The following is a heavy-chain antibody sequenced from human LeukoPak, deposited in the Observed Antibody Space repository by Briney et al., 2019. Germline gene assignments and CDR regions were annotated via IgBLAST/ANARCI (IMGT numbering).Heavy chain of an antibody. CDR2: ISGSGGST. D-gene: IGHD4-17*01. Sequence: PGGSLRLSCAASGFTFSSYAMSWVRQAPGKWLEWVSAISGSGGSTYYADSVKGRFTISRDNSKNTLYLQMNSLRAEDTAVYYCAKGTKVTTNFDYWGQGTLVTVSS. CDR1: GFTFSSYA. V-gene: IGHV3-23*01. CDR3: AKGTKVTTNFDY. J-gene: IGHJ4*02.